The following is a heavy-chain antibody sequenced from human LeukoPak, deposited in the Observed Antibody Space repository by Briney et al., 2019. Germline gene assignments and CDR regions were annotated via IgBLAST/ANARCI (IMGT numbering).Heavy chain of an antibody. CDR2: IYYSGST. J-gene: IGHJ4*02. Sequence: PSETLSLTCTVSGGSVSFYYWSWIRQPPGKGLEWIGYIYYSGSTNYNPSLKSRVTISVDTSKNQFSLKVSSVTAADTAVYYCVRDRELNYWGQGTLVTVSS. V-gene: IGHV4-59*02. CDR1: GGSVSFYY. D-gene: IGHD3-10*01. CDR3: VRDRELNY.